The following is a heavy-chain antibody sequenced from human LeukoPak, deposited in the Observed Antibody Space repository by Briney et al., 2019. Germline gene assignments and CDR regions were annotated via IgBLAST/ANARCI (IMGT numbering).Heavy chain of an antibody. CDR1: GFAVTSQY. V-gene: IGHV3-53*01. CDR2: IYRAGNT. CDR3: AKGGGAAGLDAFDI. D-gene: IGHD6-13*01. J-gene: IGHJ3*02. Sequence: GGSLRLSCAVSGFAVTSQYMSWVRQAPGKGLEWASVIYRAGNTSYADSVKGRFTISRDYSKNTLYLQMKSLRVEDTAVYYCAKGGGAAGLDAFDIWGQGTMVTVSS.